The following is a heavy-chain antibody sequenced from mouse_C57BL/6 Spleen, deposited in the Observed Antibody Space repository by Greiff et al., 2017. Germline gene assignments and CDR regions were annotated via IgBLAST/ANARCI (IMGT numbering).Heavy chain of an antibody. J-gene: IGHJ4*01. CDR2: INPNNGGT. D-gene: IGHD4-1*01. CDR1: GYTFTDYN. CDR3: ARRTGLYYAMDY. V-gene: IGHV1-18*01. Sequence: EVQLVESGPELVKPGASVKIPCKASGYTFTDYNMDWVKQSHGKSLEWIGDINPNNGGTIYNQKFKGKATLTVDKSSSTAYMELRSLTSEDTAVYYCARRTGLYYAMDYWGQGTSVTVSS.